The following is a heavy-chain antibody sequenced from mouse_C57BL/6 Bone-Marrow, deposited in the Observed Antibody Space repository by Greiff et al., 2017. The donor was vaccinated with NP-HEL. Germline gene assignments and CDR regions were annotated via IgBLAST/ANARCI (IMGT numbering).Heavy chain of an antibody. Sequence: DVMLVESGGGLVKPGGSLKLSCAASGFTFSDYGMHWVRQAPEKGLEWVAYISSGSSTIYYADTVKGRFTISRDNAKNTLFLQMTSLRSEDTAMYYCARIYYGYSWFAYWGQGTLVTVSA. CDR1: GFTFSDYG. J-gene: IGHJ3*01. D-gene: IGHD2-2*01. V-gene: IGHV5-17*01. CDR2: ISSGSSTI. CDR3: ARIYYGYSWFAY.